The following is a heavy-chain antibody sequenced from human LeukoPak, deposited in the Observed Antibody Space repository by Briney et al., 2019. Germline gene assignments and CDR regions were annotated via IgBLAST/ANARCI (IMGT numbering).Heavy chain of an antibody. V-gene: IGHV3-43*02. Sequence: PGGSLRLSCAASGFTFDDYAMHWVRQAPGKGLEWVSLISGDGGSTHYADSVKGRFTISRDNSNNTLYLQMNSLRAEDTAVYYCVKALYGDYGRFDYWGQGTLVTVSS. CDR2: ISGDGGST. D-gene: IGHD4-17*01. CDR3: VKALYGDYGRFDY. J-gene: IGHJ4*02. CDR1: GFTFDDYA.